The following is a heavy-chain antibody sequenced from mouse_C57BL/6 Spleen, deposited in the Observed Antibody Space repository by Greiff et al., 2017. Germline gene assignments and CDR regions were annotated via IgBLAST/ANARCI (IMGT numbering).Heavy chain of an antibody. V-gene: IGHV5-17*01. Sequence: EVKLVESGGGLVKPGGSLKLSCAASGFTFSDYGMHWVRQAPEKGLEWVAYISSGSSTIYYADTVKGRFTISRDNAKNTLFLQMTSLRSEDTAMYYCARTRDSAGPAWFAYWGQGPLVTVSA. CDR3: ARTRDSAGPAWFAY. CDR2: ISSGSSTI. J-gene: IGHJ3*01. D-gene: IGHD3-2*02. CDR1: GFTFSDYG.